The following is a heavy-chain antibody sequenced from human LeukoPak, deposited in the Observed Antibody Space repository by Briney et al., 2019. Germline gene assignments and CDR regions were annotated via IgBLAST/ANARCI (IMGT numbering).Heavy chain of an antibody. J-gene: IGHJ4*02. CDR1: GYTFTSYG. Sequence: ASVKVSCKASGYTFTSYGISWVRQAPGQGLEWMGIINPSGGSTSYAQKFQGRVTITADESTSTAYMELSSLRSEDTAVYYCARCLYYDSSGKFDYWGQGTLVTVSS. CDR3: ARCLYYDSSGKFDY. D-gene: IGHD3-22*01. V-gene: IGHV1-46*01. CDR2: INPSGGST.